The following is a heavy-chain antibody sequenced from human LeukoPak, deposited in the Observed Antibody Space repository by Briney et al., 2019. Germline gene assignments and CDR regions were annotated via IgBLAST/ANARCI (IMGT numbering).Heavy chain of an antibody. J-gene: IGHJ5*02. Sequence: PSETLSLTCTVSGGSISSRSYYWGWIRQPPGKGLEWIGGIYYSGSTYYNPSLKSRVTISVDTSKNQFSLKLSSVTAADTAVYYCAREGGPWYSSSSEGWFDPWGQGTLVTVSS. CDR2: IYYSGST. D-gene: IGHD6-6*01. V-gene: IGHV4-39*07. CDR1: GGSISSRSYY. CDR3: AREGGPWYSSSSEGWFDP.